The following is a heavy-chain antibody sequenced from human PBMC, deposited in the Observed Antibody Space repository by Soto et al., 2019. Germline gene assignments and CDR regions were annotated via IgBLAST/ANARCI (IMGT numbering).Heavy chain of an antibody. CDR1: GFTFSSYN. CDR2: ISFDGANT. D-gene: IGHD3-10*01. V-gene: IGHV3-30-3*01. CDR3: ARDGYNRGGFDY. J-gene: IGHJ4*02. Sequence: GGSLRLSCVVSGFTFSSYNMHWVRQAPGEGLEWVAVISFDGANTFYADSVKGRFTISRDISRDTLYLQMSKLRVEDTAIYYCARDGYNRGGFDYWGQGTLVTVSS.